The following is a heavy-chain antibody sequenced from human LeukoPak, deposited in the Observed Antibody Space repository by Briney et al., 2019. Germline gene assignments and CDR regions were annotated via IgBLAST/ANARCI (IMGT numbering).Heavy chain of an antibody. CDR2: ISSSSSYI. J-gene: IGHJ4*02. CDR1: GFTFSSYG. CDR3: ARGGIVVVSYFDY. D-gene: IGHD3-22*01. Sequence: GGSLRLSCAASGFTFSSYGMNWVRQAPGKGLEWVSSISSSSSYIYYADSVKGRFTISRDNAKNSLYLQMNSLRAEDTAVYYCARGGIVVVSYFDYWGQGTLVTVSS. V-gene: IGHV3-21*01.